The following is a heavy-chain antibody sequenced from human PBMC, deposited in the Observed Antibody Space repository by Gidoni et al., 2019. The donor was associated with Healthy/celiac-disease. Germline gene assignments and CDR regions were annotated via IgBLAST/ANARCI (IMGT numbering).Heavy chain of an antibody. J-gene: IGHJ6*02. Sequence: QVQLVESGGGVVQPGRSLRLSCAASGFTFSSYGMHWVRQAPGKGLEWVAVIWYDGSNKYYADSVKGRFTISRDNSKNTLYLQMNSLRAEDTAVYYCARDDFWSGYYAGMDVWGQGTTVTVSS. CDR1: GFTFSSYG. CDR3: ARDDFWSGYYAGMDV. D-gene: IGHD3-3*01. V-gene: IGHV3-33*01. CDR2: IWYDGSNK.